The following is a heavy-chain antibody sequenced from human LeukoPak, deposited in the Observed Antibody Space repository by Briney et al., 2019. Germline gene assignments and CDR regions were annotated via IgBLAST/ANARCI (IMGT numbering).Heavy chain of an antibody. J-gene: IGHJ6*02. D-gene: IGHD3-9*01. CDR3: ARDESRPITYYDTLTLQAFYYYYYGMDV. CDR1: GYTFTSYG. V-gene: IGHV1-18*01. CDR2: ISAYNGNT. Sequence: ASVKVSCKASGYTFTSYGISWVRQAPGQGLEWMGWISAYNGNTNYAQKLQGRVTMTTDTSTSTAYMELRSLRSDDTAVYYCARDESRPITYYDTLTLQAFYYYYYGMDVWGQGTTVTVSS.